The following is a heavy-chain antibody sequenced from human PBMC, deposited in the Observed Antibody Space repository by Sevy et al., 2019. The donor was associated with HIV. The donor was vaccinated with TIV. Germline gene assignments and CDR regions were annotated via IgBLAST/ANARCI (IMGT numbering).Heavy chain of an antibody. CDR3: TRWNAAQSIFDY. CDR1: GFTCGDYC. V-gene: IGHV3-49*04. CDR2: LKSDVYGGTV. J-gene: IGHJ4*02. Sequence: GGSLRLSCTASGFTCGDYCMSWVRQAPGKGLEWVAFLKSDVYGGTVDHAASVRGRFVISRDDSKTIAHLQMNDLKTEDTGVYYCTRWNAAQSIFDYWGQGALVTVSS. D-gene: IGHD1-1*01.